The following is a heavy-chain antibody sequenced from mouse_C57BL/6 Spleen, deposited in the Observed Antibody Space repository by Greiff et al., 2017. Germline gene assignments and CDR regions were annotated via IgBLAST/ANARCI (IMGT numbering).Heavy chain of an antibody. CDR1: GYTFTSYW. Sequence: QVQLKQPGAELVKPGASVKLSCKASGYTFTSYWMHWVKQRPGQGLEWIGMIHPNSGSTNYNEKFKSKATLTVDKSSSTAYMQLSSLTSEDSAVYYCARSSLQFITTVVGGYYFDYWGQGTTLTVSS. CDR2: IHPNSGST. J-gene: IGHJ2*01. V-gene: IGHV1-64*01. D-gene: IGHD1-1*01. CDR3: ARSSLQFITTVVGGYYFDY.